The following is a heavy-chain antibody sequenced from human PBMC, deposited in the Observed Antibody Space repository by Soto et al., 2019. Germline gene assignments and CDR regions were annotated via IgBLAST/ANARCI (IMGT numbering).Heavy chain of an antibody. J-gene: IGHJ4*02. V-gene: IGHV5-51*01. Sequence: PGGSLKISCKGSGSSFTRYWIGWVRQMPGTGLAWMGILYPGDSDTISSPSCHGQGPLSAATSISTAYLQWSSLKASDPPLYDCARGARGSSSSGDYWRQGTLVTVYS. CDR1: GSSFTRYW. D-gene: IGHD6-6*01. CDR2: LYPGDSDT. CDR3: ARGARGSSSSGDY.